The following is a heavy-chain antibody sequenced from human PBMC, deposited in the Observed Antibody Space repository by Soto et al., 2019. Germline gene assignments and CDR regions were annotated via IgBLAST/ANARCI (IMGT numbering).Heavy chain of an antibody. CDR3: ARGRNYDFGSGYGGPGFEY. D-gene: IGHD3-3*01. CDR2: INHSGST. J-gene: IGHJ4*02. Sequence: SETLSLTCAVYGGSFSGYYWSWIRQPPGKGLEWIGEINHSGSTNYHPSLKSRVTMSVDTSKNQFSLKLSSVTAADTAVYYCARGRNYDFGSGYGGPGFEYWGQGTLVTVSS. V-gene: IGHV4-34*01. CDR1: GGSFSGYY.